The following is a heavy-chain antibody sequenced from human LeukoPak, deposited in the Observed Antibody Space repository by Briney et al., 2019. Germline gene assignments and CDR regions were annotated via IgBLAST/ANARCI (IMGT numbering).Heavy chain of an antibody. CDR2: INPSGGST. Sequence: GASVKVSCKASGYTFTSYYMHWVRQAPGQGLEWMGIINPSGGSTSYAQKFQGRVTMTRDTSTSTVYMELSSLRSEDTAVYYCARDRQEYYYGSGSYQFDYWGQGTLVTVSS. CDR1: GYTFTSYY. CDR3: ARDRQEYYYGSGSYQFDY. J-gene: IGHJ4*02. D-gene: IGHD3-10*01. V-gene: IGHV1-46*01.